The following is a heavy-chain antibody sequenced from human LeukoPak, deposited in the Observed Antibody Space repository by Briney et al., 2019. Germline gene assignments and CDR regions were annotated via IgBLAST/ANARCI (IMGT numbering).Heavy chain of an antibody. J-gene: IGHJ6*03. CDR3: ARSSGRSPNREYMDV. V-gene: IGHV3-30*03. CDR2: ISYDGSNK. Sequence: GRSLRLSCAASGFTFSSYGMHWVRQAPGKGLEWVAVISYDGSNKYYADSVKGRFTISRDNSKNTLYLQMNSLRAEDTAVYYCARSSGRSPNREYMDVWGKGTTVTVSS. CDR1: GFTFSSYG. D-gene: IGHD1-14*01.